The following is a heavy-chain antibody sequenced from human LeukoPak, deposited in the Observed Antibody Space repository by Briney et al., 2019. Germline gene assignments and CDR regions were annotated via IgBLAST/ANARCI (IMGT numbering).Heavy chain of an antibody. D-gene: IGHD2-2*01. Sequence: SETLSLTCAVYGGSFSGYYWSWIRQPPGKGLEWIGEINHSGSTNYNPSLKSRVTISVDTSKNQFSLKLSSVTAADTAVYYCARGGRGDIVVVPAAHPEGNWFDPWGQGTLVTVSS. CDR3: ARGGRGDIVVVPAAHPEGNWFDP. CDR1: GGSFSGYY. J-gene: IGHJ5*02. V-gene: IGHV4-34*01. CDR2: INHSGST.